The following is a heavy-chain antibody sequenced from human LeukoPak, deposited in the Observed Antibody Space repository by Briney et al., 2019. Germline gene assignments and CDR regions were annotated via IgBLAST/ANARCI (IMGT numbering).Heavy chain of an antibody. CDR3: ARVPPPQGYFDWSPFDY. J-gene: IGHJ4*02. Sequence: NPSETLSLTCTVSGGSISSSSYYWGWIRQPPGKGLEWIGSIYYSGSTYYNPSLKSRVTISVDTSKNQFSLKLSSVTAADTAVYYCARVPPPQGYFDWSPFDYWGQGTLVTVSS. V-gene: IGHV4-39*07. CDR1: GGSISSSSYY. CDR2: IYYSGST. D-gene: IGHD3-9*01.